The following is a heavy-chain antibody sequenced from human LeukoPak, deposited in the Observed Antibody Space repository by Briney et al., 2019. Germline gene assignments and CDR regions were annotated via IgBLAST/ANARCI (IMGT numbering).Heavy chain of an antibody. CDR2: IDGGGGST. CDR3: AKDWGY. J-gene: IGHJ4*02. V-gene: IGHV3-23*01. Sequence: PGRSLRLSCAASGFTFSSYAMRWVRQAPGKGLEWVSSIDGGGGSTNYADSVKGRFTISRENSKNTLYLQMNSLRVEDTAVYYCAKDWGYWGQGTLVTVSS. D-gene: IGHD3-16*01. CDR1: GFTFSSYA.